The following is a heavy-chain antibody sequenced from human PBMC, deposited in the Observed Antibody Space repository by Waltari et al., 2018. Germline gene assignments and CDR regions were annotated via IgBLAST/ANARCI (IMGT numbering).Heavy chain of an antibody. Sequence: QVQLHQWGAGLLKPSETLSLTCAVPGESFSGYFWSWLRQPPGKGLEWLGAIHYDGSTNYKPSLKSRLSLSVDTTKKHFSLRLTSVTAADTGMYFCARYGEVPPNYFFDFWGQGIRVTVSS. D-gene: IGHD2-21*01. CDR2: IHYDGST. J-gene: IGHJ4*01. CDR3: ARYGEVPPNYFFDF. CDR1: GESFSGYF. V-gene: IGHV4-34*01.